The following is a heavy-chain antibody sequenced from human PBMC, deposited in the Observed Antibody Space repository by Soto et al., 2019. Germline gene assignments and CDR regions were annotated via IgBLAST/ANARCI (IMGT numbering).Heavy chain of an antibody. V-gene: IGHV3-49*04. J-gene: IGHJ4*02. Sequence: GGSLRLSCTASGFTFGDYAMSWVRQAPGKGLEWVGFIRSTAYGGTTEYAASVKGRFTISRDDTKSIAYLQMNSLKTEDTAVYYCTSPGYSSGWPQGFDYWGQGTLVTVSS. CDR2: IRSTAYGGTT. CDR3: TSPGYSSGWPQGFDY. D-gene: IGHD6-19*01. CDR1: GFTFGDYA.